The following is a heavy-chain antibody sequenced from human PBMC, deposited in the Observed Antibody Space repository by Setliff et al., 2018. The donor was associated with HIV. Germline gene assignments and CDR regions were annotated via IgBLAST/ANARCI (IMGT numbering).Heavy chain of an antibody. CDR2: NNHSGST. D-gene: IGHD3-22*01. Sequence: SETLSLTCAVYGGSLSGYHWSWIRQSPEKGLEWIGENNHSGSTNYNPSLKSRVTMSVDTSKNQFSLKLSSVTAADTAVYYCARGGGYDRSGYYPFDYWGQGTPVTVSS. CDR3: ARGGGYDRSGYYPFDY. V-gene: IGHV4-34*01. CDR1: GGSLSGYH. J-gene: IGHJ4*02.